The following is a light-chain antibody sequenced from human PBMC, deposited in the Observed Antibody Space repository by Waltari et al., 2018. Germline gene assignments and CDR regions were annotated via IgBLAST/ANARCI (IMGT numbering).Light chain of an antibody. J-gene: IGKJ1*01. CDR3: QQYYRTPPET. CDR1: QDISNS. V-gene: IGKV1-NL1*01. CDR2: AAS. Sequence: DIQMTQSPSSLSASVGDRVTITCRASQDISNSLAWYQQKPGKAPKLLLYAASRLESGVPSRFSGTGSGTDYTLTISSLQPDDFATYYCQQYYRTPPETFGQGTKEEIK.